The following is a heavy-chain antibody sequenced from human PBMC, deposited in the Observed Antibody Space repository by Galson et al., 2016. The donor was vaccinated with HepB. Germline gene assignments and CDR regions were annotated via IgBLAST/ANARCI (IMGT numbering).Heavy chain of an antibody. CDR2: VSASGHRT. J-gene: IGHJ4*02. V-gene: IGHV3-23*01. CDR1: GFAFNTYA. D-gene: IGHD3-16*01. CDR3: AKNRETTSWGNFAH. Sequence: SLRLSCAASGFAFNTYALNWVRQAPGKGLEWVSAVSASGHRTYYADSVKGRFTISRDNSKDTLYMQINSLRAEDTAVYYCAKNRETTSWGNFAHWGRGTLVTVSS.